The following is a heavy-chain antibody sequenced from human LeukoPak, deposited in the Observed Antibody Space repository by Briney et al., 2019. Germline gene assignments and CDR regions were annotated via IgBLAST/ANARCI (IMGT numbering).Heavy chain of an antibody. CDR3: AELGITMIGDV. CDR2: ISSSGSII. V-gene: IGHV3-48*03. J-gene: IGHJ6*04. CDR1: GFTLSSYE. D-gene: IGHD3-10*02. Sequence: GGSLRLSCAASGFTLSSYEMSWVRQAPEGGVGWVLYISSSGSIIYYADFVKGRVTISRDNAKNSLYLEKNSVRAEDTAVYYCAELGITMIGDVWGKGTTVTISS.